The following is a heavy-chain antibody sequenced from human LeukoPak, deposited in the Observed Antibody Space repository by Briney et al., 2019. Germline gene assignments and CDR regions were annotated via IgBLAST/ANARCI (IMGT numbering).Heavy chain of an antibody. V-gene: IGHV3-30*18. CDR1: GFTFSNYG. J-gene: IGHJ4*02. CDR2: ISYDGSNK. D-gene: IGHD2-2*01. CDR3: AKGIPADY. Sequence: GGSLRLSCEASGFTFSNYGMHWVRQAPGKGLEWVAIISYDGSNKYYADSVKGRFTISRDNSKNTLYLQMDSLRAEDTAIYYCAKGIPADYWGQGTLVTVSP.